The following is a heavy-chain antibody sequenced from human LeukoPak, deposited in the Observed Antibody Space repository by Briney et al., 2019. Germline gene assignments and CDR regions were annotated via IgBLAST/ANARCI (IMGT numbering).Heavy chain of an antibody. J-gene: IGHJ4*02. CDR1: GGSISSSSYY. CDR2: IYYSGST. V-gene: IGHV4-39*07. CDR3: ARGDGYLSPYFDY. D-gene: IGHD5-24*01. Sequence: SETLSLTCTVSGGSISSSSYYWGWIRQPPGKGLEWIGSIYYSGSTYYNPSLKSRVTISVDTSKNQFSLKLSSVTAADTAVYYCARGDGYLSPYFDYWGQGTLVTVPS.